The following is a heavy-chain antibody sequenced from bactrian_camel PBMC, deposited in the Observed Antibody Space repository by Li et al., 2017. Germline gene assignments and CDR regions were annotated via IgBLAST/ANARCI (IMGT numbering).Heavy chain of an antibody. CDR3: AAAPWAQCSSTPRDPRDYLH. V-gene: IGHV3-3*01. CDR1: EYPARYYC. CDR2: IASGGGA. J-gene: IGHJ4*01. Sequence: HVQLVESGGGSVQAGGSLSLSCAASEYPARYYCRAWFRQAPGKERDWVASIASGGGAYYAASVKGRFTISRDNDKNTLYLQMANLKPEDTAIYSCAAAPWAQCSSTPRDPRDYLHWGHGTQVTVS. D-gene: IGHD6*01.